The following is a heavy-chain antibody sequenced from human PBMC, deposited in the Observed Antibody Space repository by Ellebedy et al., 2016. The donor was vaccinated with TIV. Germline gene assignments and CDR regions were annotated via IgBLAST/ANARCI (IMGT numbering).Heavy chain of an antibody. CDR3: AIGQLDY. V-gene: IGHV1-46*01. J-gene: IGHJ4*02. D-gene: IGHD3/OR15-3a*01. CDR1: GYTFANYY. Sequence: ASVKVSXXTSGYTFANYYLHWLRQAPGQGLEWMGIINPSGGDTSYAQKFQGRLTVTMDTSTRTVCMELTNLRGDDTAVYYCAIGQLDYWGQGTLVSVSS. CDR2: INPSGGDT.